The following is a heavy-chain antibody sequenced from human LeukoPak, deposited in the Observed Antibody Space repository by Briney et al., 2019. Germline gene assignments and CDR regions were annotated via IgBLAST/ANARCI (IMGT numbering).Heavy chain of an antibody. CDR2: INWKTGNG. CDR3: TRRAARWQFDL. V-gene: IGHV3-9*01. J-gene: IGHJ2*01. D-gene: IGHD5-24*01. CDR1: GFNFDDYA. Sequence: GRSLRLSCAVSGFNFDDYAMHWVRQAPGRGLEWVSGINWKTGNGIYADSVKGRFTISRDNAKNSLYLQMSSLRAEDTALYYCTRRAARWQFDLWGRGALLTVSS.